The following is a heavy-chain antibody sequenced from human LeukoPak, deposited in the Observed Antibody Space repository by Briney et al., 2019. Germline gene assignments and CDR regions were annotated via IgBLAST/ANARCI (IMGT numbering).Heavy chain of an antibody. CDR2: IRGAGDIT. Sequence: PGGSLRLSCAASGSTFSSYAMSWVRQAPGKGLEWVSAIRGAGDITDYADSVKGRFTISRDNSKNMLYLQMSSLRAEDTAIYYCAKAPYGSGSYYVNLWGQGTLVTVSS. J-gene: IGHJ5*02. V-gene: IGHV3-23*01. D-gene: IGHD3-10*01. CDR1: GSTFSSYA. CDR3: AKAPYGSGSYYVNL.